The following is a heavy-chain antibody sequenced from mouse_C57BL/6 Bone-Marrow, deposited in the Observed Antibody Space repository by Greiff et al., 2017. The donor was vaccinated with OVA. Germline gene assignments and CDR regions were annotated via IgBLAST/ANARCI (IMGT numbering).Heavy chain of an antibody. V-gene: IGHV1-82*01. Sequence: QVQLKESGPELVKPGASVKISCKASGYAFSSSWMNWVKQRPGKGLEWIGRIYPGDGDTNYNGKFKGKATLTADKSSSTAYMQLSSLTSEDSAVYFCARDYDGYFYFDYWGQGTTLTVSS. J-gene: IGHJ2*01. CDR3: ARDYDGYFYFDY. D-gene: IGHD2-3*01. CDR1: GYAFSSSW. CDR2: IYPGDGDT.